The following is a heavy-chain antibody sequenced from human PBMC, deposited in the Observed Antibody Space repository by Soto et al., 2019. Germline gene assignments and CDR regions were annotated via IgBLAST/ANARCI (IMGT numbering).Heavy chain of an antibody. CDR2: ISYDGNDK. D-gene: IGHD6-13*01. V-gene: IGHV3-30*18. CDR1: GFTFSSYG. CDR3: AKERYSSSWSPLDFDY. Sequence: QVQLVESGGGLVKPGGSLRLSCAASGFTFSSYGMHWVRQAPGKGLEWVAVISYDGNDKYYADSVKGRFTISRDNSKNTLYLQINSLRAEDTAVFYCAKERYSSSWSPLDFDYRGQGTLVTVSS. J-gene: IGHJ4*02.